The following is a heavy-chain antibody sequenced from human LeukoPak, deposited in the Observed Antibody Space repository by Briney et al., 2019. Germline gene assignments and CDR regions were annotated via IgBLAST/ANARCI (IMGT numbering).Heavy chain of an antibody. D-gene: IGHD6-19*01. CDR2: INGGGNTT. V-gene: IGHV3-23*01. J-gene: IGHJ6*03. Sequence: GGSLRLSCAASGFAFSSFAMGWVRQSPGEVLEWLSTINGGGNTTFYSDSVKGRFTISRDNSKNTLYLHMDSLRPDDTATYYCTKELHVAVAVADYYYFYMDVWGRGTAVTVSS. CDR1: GFAFSSFA. CDR3: TKELHVAVAVADYYYFYMDV.